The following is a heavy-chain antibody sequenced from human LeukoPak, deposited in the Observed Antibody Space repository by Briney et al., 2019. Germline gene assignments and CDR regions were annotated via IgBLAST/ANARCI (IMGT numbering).Heavy chain of an antibody. J-gene: IGHJ4*02. CDR3: ARGGVGFWNGLYDY. CDR1: GGSISSYY. Sequence: SETLSLTCTVSGGSISSYYWSWIRQPPGKGLEWIGYIYYSGSTNYNPSLKSRVTISVDTSKNQFSLKLSSVTAADTAVYYCARGGVGFWNGLYDYWGQGTLVTVSS. D-gene: IGHD3-3*01. CDR2: IYYSGST. V-gene: IGHV4-59*01.